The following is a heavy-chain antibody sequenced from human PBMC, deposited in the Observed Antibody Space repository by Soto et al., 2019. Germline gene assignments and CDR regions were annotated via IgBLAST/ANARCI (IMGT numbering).Heavy chain of an antibody. CDR2: MNPNSGDT. V-gene: IGHV1-8*01. CDR3: AREKTSCGMDV. Sequence: QVQLVQSGAEVKKPRASVKVSCKASGYNFTSYAINWVRKATGQGIEWMGWMNPNSGDTGYAQKFQGRVTMTRNTSISTAYMQLSSLTSEDTAVYYCAREKTSCGMDVWGQGNTVTVSS. J-gene: IGHJ6*02. CDR1: GYNFTSYA.